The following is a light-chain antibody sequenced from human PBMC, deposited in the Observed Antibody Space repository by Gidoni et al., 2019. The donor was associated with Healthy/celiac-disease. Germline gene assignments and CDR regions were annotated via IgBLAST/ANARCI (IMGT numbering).Light chain of an antibody. V-gene: IGKV4-1*01. Sequence: IGMTQSPDSLAVSLGERATINCKSSQSVLYSSNNKNYLAWYQQKPGQPPKLLIYWASTRESGVPDRFSGSGSGTDFTLTISSLQAEDVAVYYCQQYYSTPLTFGGGTKVEIK. J-gene: IGKJ4*02. CDR2: WAS. CDR1: QSVLYSSNNKNY. CDR3: QQYYSTPLT.